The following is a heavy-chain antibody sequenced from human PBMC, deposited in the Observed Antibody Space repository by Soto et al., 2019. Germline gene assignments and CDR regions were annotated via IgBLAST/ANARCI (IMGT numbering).Heavy chain of an antibody. J-gene: IGHJ5*02. D-gene: IGHD3-9*01. V-gene: IGHV4-59*01. CDR1: GDSLTSYY. Sequence: QVQLQESGPGLVKPSETLSLTCSVSGDSLTSYYWTWVRQPPGKGLEWIGYTYYTGKTNYNPSLKSRVIISMDLSKNHFSLELRSLAAADTAVYYCARIILTGYYGLEPWGQGTLVIVSA. CDR2: TYYTGKT. CDR3: ARIILTGYYGLEP.